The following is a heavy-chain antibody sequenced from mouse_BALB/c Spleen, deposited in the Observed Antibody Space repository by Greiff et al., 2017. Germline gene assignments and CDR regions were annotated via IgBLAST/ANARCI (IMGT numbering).Heavy chain of an antibody. V-gene: IGHV7-3*02. D-gene: IGHD2-1*01. CDR1: GFTFTDYY. Sequence: DVQLQESGGGLVQPGGSLRLSCATSGFTFTDYYMSWVRQPPGKALEWLGFIRNKANGYTTEYSASEKGRFTISRDNSQSILYLQMNTLRAEDSATYYCARVPGYYGNYDWYFDVWGAGTTVTVSS. CDR3: ARVPGYYGNYDWYFDV. CDR2: IRNKANGYTT. J-gene: IGHJ1*01.